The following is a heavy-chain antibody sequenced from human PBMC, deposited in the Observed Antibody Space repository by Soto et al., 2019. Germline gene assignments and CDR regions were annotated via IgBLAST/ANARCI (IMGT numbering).Heavy chain of an antibody. CDR2: ITNSGST. CDR1: GFTFSNYA. D-gene: IGHD6-19*01. V-gene: IGHV3-23*01. Sequence: EVQLLESGGGLVQPGGSLRLFCEASGFTFSNYAMTWVRQAPGKGLEWVSTITNSGSTYYGDTVRGRFTISRDNSKTTVYLQMNSLRDEDTAIYYCARTDKFNSQSSGWANRFDYWGQGTLVTVSS. J-gene: IGHJ4*02. CDR3: ARTDKFNSQSSGWANRFDY.